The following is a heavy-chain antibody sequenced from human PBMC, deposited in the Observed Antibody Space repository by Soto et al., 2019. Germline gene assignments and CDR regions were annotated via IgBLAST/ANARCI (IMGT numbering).Heavy chain of an antibody. V-gene: IGHV4-34*01. CDR2: INHSGSS. Sequence: TSETLSLTCAVSGGSFSGSIWTWIRQTPGKGLQWIGQINHSGSSIYNPSLKNRVTISTMSNNKFSLELSSVTAADTAVYYCTRGLFSGSSYSGSWYYFDSWGQATMVTVSS. D-gene: IGHD1-26*01. CDR3: TRGLFSGSSYSGSWYYFDS. CDR1: GGSFSGSI. J-gene: IGHJ4*02.